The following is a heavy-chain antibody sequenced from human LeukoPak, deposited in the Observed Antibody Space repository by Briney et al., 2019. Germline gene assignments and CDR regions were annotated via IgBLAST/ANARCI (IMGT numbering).Heavy chain of an antibody. CDR3: AKASTIYYDILTGFGDSFDV. V-gene: IGHV3-30*18. CDR2: ISSDGSYK. D-gene: IGHD3-9*01. CDR1: GFTFSHYH. J-gene: IGHJ3*01. Sequence: GGSLRLSCASSGFTFSHYHMHWVRQAPGKGPEWVAVISSDGSYKDFPDSVKGRFTVSRDNSKNTLFLQMDSLRPEDTALYFCAKASTIYYDILTGFGDSFDVWGQGTRVTVSS.